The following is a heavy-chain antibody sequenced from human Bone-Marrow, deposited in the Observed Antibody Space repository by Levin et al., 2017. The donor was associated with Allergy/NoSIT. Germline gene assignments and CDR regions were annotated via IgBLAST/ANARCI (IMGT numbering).Heavy chain of an antibody. CDR2: VKGEVEGGAT. D-gene: IGHD1/OR15-1a*01. J-gene: IGHJ4*02. V-gene: IGHV3-15*01. CDR3: TSGLGKTDTDY. CDR1: GFSFNSAW. Sequence: GESLKISCAASGFSFNSAWLHWVRQAPGKGLEWVARVKGEVEGGATHYAAPVKGRFIISRDDSKNTLYLQRNSLKSEDTAVYYCTSGLGKTDTDYWGQGTLVTVSS.